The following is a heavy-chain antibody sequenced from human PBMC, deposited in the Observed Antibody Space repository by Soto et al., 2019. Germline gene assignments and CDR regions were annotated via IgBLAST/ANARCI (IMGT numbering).Heavy chain of an antibody. CDR2: INHSGST. D-gene: IGHD2-15*01. CDR1: GGSFSGYY. Sequence: TETLSRTCAVYGGSFSGYYWSWIRQPPGKGLEWIGEINHSGSTNYNPSLKSRVTISVDTSKNQFSLKLSSVTAADTAVYYCARVKCSGGSCYSGRAFDIWGQGTMVTVSS. V-gene: IGHV4-34*01. CDR3: ARVKCSGGSCYSGRAFDI. J-gene: IGHJ3*02.